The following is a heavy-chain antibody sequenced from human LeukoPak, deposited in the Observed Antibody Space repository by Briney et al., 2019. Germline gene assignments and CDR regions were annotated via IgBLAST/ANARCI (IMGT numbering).Heavy chain of an antibody. D-gene: IGHD2-2*01. Sequence: SETLSLTCTVSGGSISSYYWSWIRQPPGKGLEWIGYIYYSGSTNYSPSLKSRVTISVDTSKNQFSLKLSSVTAADTAVYYCARGSDIVVVPAARWFDPWGQGTLVTVSS. CDR2: IYYSGST. CDR3: ARGSDIVVVPAARWFDP. V-gene: IGHV4-59*12. J-gene: IGHJ5*02. CDR1: GGSISSYY.